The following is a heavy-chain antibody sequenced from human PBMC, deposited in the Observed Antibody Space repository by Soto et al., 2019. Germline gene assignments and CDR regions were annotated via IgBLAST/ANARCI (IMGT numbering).Heavy chain of an antibody. J-gene: IGHJ6*03. CDR2: MNPNSGNT. Sequence: ASVKISCKASGYTFTRYDMNWVRQATGQGLEWMGWMNPNSGNTGYAQKFQGRVTMTRNTSISTAYMELSSLRSEDTAVYYCARGKVAARPNYYYYYYMDVWGKGTTVTVSS. CDR1: GYTFTRYD. CDR3: ARGKVAARPNYYYYYYMDV. D-gene: IGHD6-6*01. V-gene: IGHV1-8*01.